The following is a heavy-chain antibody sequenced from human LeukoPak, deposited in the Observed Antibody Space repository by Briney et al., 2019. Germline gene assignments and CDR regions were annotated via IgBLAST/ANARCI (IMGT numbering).Heavy chain of an antibody. V-gene: IGHV3-9*01. CDR3: AKDISNSGYYSATDY. Sequence: PGGSLRLSCAASGFTVSSNYMSWVRQAPGKGLEWVSGISWNSGSIGYADSVKGRFTISRDNAKNSLYLQMNSLRAEDTALYYCAKDISNSGYYSATDYWGQGTLVTVSS. J-gene: IGHJ4*02. CDR1: GFTVSSNY. D-gene: IGHD3-22*01. CDR2: ISWNSGSI.